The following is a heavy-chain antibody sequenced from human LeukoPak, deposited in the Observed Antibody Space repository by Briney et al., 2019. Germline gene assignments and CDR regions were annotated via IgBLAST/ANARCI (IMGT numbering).Heavy chain of an antibody. Sequence: SQTLSLTCTVSGGSISSGAYYWSWIRQHPGKGLEWIGYIYYSGSTYYNPSLKSRVTISVDTSKNQFSLKLSSVTAADTAVYYCARQGDSGWYYFDYWGQGTLVTVSS. CDR2: IYYSGST. CDR1: GGSISSGAYY. V-gene: IGHV4-31*03. J-gene: IGHJ4*02. D-gene: IGHD6-19*01. CDR3: ARQGDSGWYYFDY.